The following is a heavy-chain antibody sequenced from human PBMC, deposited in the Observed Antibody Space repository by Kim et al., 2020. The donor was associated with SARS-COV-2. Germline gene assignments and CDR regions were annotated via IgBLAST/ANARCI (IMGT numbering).Heavy chain of an antibody. CDR1: GCTFTTHG. CDR3: ARDWFCRRRDSDCLDCFDP. CDR2: ISTYSGDK. D-gene: IGHD3-9*01. J-gene: IGHJ5*02. V-gene: IGHV1-18*01. Sequence: ASVKVSCKTSGCTFTTHGISWVRQAPGQGLEWVAWISTYSGDKNYAQKFQGRVAMTTDRSTSTVYMELRSLRSDDTAIYYCARDWFCRRRDSDCLDCFDP.